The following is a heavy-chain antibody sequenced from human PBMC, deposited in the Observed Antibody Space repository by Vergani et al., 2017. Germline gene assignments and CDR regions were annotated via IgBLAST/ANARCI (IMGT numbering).Heavy chain of an antibody. CDR1: GFTFSSYS. J-gene: IGHJ6*02. CDR3: ARYCSSTSCASPYYYYYGMDV. CDR2: ISSSSSYR. D-gene: IGHD2-2*01. Sequence: EVQLVESGGGLVKPGGSLRLSCAASGFTFSSYSMNWVRQAPGKGLEWVSSISSSSSYRYYADSVKGRFTISRDNAKNSLYLQMNSLRAEDTAVYYCARYCSSTSCASPYYYYYGMDVWGQGTTVTVSS. V-gene: IGHV3-21*01.